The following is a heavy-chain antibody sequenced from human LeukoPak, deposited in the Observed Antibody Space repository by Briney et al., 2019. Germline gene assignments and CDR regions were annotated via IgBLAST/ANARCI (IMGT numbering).Heavy chain of an antibody. D-gene: IGHD3-16*01. Sequence: SETLSLTCTVSGYSISSGYYWGWIRQPPGKGLEWIGSIYHSGNTYYNPSLKSRATTSIDTSKNQFSLKMTSVTAADTAVYYCARVGATYPHYYMDVWGKGTTVTVAS. CDR2: IYHSGNT. CDR1: GYSISSGYY. CDR3: ARVGATYPHYYMDV. J-gene: IGHJ6*03. V-gene: IGHV4-38-2*02.